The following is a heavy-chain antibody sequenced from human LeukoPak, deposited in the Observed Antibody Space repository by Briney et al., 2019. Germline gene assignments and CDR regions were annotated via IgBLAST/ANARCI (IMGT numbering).Heavy chain of an antibody. Sequence: PSETLSLTCAVYGGSFSGYYWSWIREPPGKGLEWIGEINHSGSTNYNPSLKSRVTISVDTSKNQFSLKLSSVTAADTAVYYCARGNRWFLWFGELLPRVGFDTWGQGTLVTVSS. CDR3: ARGNRWFLWFGELLPRVGFDT. J-gene: IGHJ5*02. CDR1: GGSFSGYY. D-gene: IGHD3-10*01. CDR2: INHSGST. V-gene: IGHV4-34*01.